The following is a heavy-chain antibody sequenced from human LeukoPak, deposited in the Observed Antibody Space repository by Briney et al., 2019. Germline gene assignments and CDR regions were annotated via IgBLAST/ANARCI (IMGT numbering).Heavy chain of an antibody. CDR2: IYHSGST. CDR1: GYSISSGYY. Sequence: SETLSLTCTVSGYSISSGYYWGWIRQPPGKGLEWIGSIYHSGSTYYNPSLKSRVTISVATSKNQFSLKLSSVTAADTAVYYCARPRRGYSYALAFDIWGQGTMVTVSS. J-gene: IGHJ3*02. V-gene: IGHV4-38-2*02. D-gene: IGHD5-18*01. CDR3: ARPRRGYSYALAFDI.